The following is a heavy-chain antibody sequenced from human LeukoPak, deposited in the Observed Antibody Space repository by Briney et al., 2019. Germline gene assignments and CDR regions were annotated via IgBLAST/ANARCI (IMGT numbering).Heavy chain of an antibody. D-gene: IGHD2-21*02. V-gene: IGHV3-23*01. CDR1: GLTFSSYA. CDR3: AKDFVVVPGNVNYFDY. Sequence: PGGSLRLSCAASGLTFSSYAMNWVRQAPGKGLEWVSAISGSGGNTYYADSVKGRFTVSRDNSKNTLYVQMKSLRAEDTAVYYCAKDFVVVPGNVNYFDYWGQGTLVTVSS. J-gene: IGHJ4*02. CDR2: ISGSGGNT.